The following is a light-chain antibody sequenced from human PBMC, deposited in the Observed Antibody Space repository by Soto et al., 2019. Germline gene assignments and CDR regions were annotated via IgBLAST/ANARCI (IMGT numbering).Light chain of an antibody. CDR2: AAS. CDR3: QQYGSSPPIT. CDR1: QGISSY. J-gene: IGKJ5*01. Sequence: AIRLTPSASSFSASTGDRITITCRASQGISSYLAWYQQKPGKAPKLLIYAASTLQSGVPSRFSGSGSGTDFTLTISCLQSEDFAVYYCQQYGSSPPITFGQGTRLEIK. V-gene: IGKV1-8*01.